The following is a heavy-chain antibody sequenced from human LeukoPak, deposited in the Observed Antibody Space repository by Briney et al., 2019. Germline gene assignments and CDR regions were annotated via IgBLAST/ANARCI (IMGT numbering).Heavy chain of an antibody. CDR3: ARTSGYSYGYGGFDY. Sequence: SETLSLTCTVSGGSISSGSYYWSWIRQPAGKGLEWIGRIYTSGSTNYNPSLKSRVTISVDTSKSHFSLKLSSVTAADTAVYYCARTSGYSYGYGGFDYXGQGTLVTVSS. V-gene: IGHV4-61*02. CDR2: IYTSGST. D-gene: IGHD5-18*01. J-gene: IGHJ4*02. CDR1: GGSISSGSYY.